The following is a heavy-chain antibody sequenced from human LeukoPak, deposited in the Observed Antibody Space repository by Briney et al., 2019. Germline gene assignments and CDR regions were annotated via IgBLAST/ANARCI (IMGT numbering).Heavy chain of an antibody. Sequence: PGGSLRLSRAASGFTFSSYWMHWVRQAPGKGLVWVSRINSDGSSTSYADSVKGRFTISRDNAKNTLYLQMNSLRAEDTAVYYCARGPTTYYDLWSGYYAYWGQGTLVTVSS. CDR1: GFTFSSYW. CDR2: INSDGSST. J-gene: IGHJ4*02. V-gene: IGHV3-74*01. D-gene: IGHD3-3*01. CDR3: ARGPTTYYDLWSGYYAY.